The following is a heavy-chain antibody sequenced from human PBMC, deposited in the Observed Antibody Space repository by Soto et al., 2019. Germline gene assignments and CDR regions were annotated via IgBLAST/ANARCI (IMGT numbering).Heavy chain of an antibody. D-gene: IGHD2-21*01. CDR1: GGSISGYY. Sequence: PSETLSLTCTVSGGSISGYYWSWIRQPPGKGLEWIGYMYNTGSTVYNPSFKSRVTISVDTSTSTVYMDLNSVKSEDSAVYYCASRVLCDMDVWGQGTTVTVSS. CDR2: MYNTGST. J-gene: IGHJ6*02. CDR3: ASRVLCDMDV. V-gene: IGHV4-59*01.